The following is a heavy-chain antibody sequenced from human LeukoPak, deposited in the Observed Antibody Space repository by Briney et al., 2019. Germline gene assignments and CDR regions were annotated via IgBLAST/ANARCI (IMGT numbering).Heavy chain of an antibody. CDR2: IKQDGGEK. J-gene: IGHJ4*02. CDR1: GFTFSSYW. V-gene: IGHV3-7*04. Sequence: GGSLRLSCAASGFTFSSYWMSWVRQAPGKGLEWVANIKQDGGEKYYVDSVEGRFTISRDNAKTSLYLQMTSLRAEDTAVYYCARYKYFDSTTYYPRFDYWGQGILVTVSS. CDR3: ARYKYFDSTTYYPRFDY. D-gene: IGHD3-22*01.